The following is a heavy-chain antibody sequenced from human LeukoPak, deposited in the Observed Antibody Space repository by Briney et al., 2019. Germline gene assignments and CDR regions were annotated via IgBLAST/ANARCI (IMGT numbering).Heavy chain of an antibody. CDR3: AAFGYSYGY. CDR2: ISYDGSNK. J-gene: IGHJ4*02. V-gene: IGHV3-30*04. D-gene: IGHD5-18*01. Sequence: GGSLRLSCAASGFTFSSYAMHWVRQAPGKGLEWVAVISYDGSNKYYADSVKGRFTISRDNSKNTLYLQMNSLRAEDTAVYYCAAFGYSYGYWGQGTLVTVSS. CDR1: GFTFSSYA.